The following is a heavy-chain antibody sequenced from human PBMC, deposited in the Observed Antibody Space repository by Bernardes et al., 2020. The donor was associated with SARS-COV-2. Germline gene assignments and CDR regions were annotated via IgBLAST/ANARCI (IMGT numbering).Heavy chain of an antibody. Sequence: ASVKVSCKVSGYTLTELPMHWVRQAPGEGLEWLGSFDPQDGERLYAQNLQGRVTMSEDTSTDTAYMELRSLKSEDTAVYYCAAERISGVIIYAFDTWGQGTLVTVSS. V-gene: IGHV1-24*01. J-gene: IGHJ3*02. D-gene: IGHD3-3*01. CDR2: FDPQDGER. CDR1: GYTLTELP. CDR3: AAERISGVIIYAFDT.